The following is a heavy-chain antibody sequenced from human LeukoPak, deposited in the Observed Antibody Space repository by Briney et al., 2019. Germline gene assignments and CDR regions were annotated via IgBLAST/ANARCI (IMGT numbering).Heavy chain of an antibody. Sequence: GGSLRLSCAASGFTFNNYAMHWVRQAPGKGLEWVAVISSDGSFKYYADSVKGRFTISRDISKNTLSLQLNSLRAEDTAVYYCAREKIQLWSRYFDYWGQGTLVTVSS. CDR2: ISSDGSFK. CDR3: AREKIQLWSRYFDY. V-gene: IGHV3-30*04. CDR1: GFTFNNYA. D-gene: IGHD5-18*01. J-gene: IGHJ4*02.